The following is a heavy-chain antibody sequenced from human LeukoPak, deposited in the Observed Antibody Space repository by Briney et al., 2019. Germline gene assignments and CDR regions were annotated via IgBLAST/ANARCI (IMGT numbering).Heavy chain of an antibody. D-gene: IGHD5-12*01. Sequence: SETLSLTCTVSGGPISSGDYYWSWIRQLPGEGLEWIGYIYYSGTTYYSPSLKSRVTISVDTSKNQFSLKLSSVTAADTAVYYCARVDDCGYGTFDPWGQGTLVSVSS. CDR3: ARVDDCGYGTFDP. V-gene: IGHV4-31*03. CDR1: GGPISSGDYY. CDR2: IYYSGTT. J-gene: IGHJ5*02.